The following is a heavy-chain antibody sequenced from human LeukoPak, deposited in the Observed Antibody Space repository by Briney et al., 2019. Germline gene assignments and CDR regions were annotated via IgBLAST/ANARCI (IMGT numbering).Heavy chain of an antibody. CDR3: ATDSSGYYPPWRFDP. CDR1: GYTFTSYA. V-gene: IGHV7-4-1*02. J-gene: IGHJ5*02. D-gene: IGHD3-22*01. CDR2: INTNTGNP. Sequence: ASVKVSCKASGYTFTSYAMNWVRQAPGQGLEWMGWINTNTGNPTYAQGFTGRFVFSLDTSVSTAYLQISSLKAEDTAVYYRATDSSGYYPPWRFDPWGQGTLVTVSS.